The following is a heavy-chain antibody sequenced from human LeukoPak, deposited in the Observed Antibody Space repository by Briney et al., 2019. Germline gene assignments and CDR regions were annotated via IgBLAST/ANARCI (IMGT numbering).Heavy chain of an antibody. CDR3: ARVLGSARMVYALYFDY. J-gene: IGHJ4*02. V-gene: IGHV1-18*01. CDR2: ISAYNGNT. D-gene: IGHD2-8*01. Sequence: ASVKVSCKASGYTFTSYGFSWVRQAPGQGLEWMGWISAYNGNTRYAQSIQGRDTMTTDTSTSTAYMELRSLRSDDTAVYYCARVLGSARMVYALYFDYWGQGTLVTVSS. CDR1: GYTFTSYG.